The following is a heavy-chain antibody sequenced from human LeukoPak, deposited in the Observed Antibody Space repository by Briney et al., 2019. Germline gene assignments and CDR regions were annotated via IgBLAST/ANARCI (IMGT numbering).Heavy chain of an antibody. CDR2: IYYSGSTY. CDR3: ARLGRLYPSA. CDR1: GGSISRSSYY. Sequence: SQTLSLTCSVSGGSISRSSYYWGWIRQPPGNGLEWIGSIYYSGSTYYSGSTYYNTSLKSRVTISVDTSKNQFSLKLSSVTAADTAVYYCARLGRLYPSAWGQGTLVTVSS. J-gene: IGHJ5*02. V-gene: IGHV4-61*05. D-gene: IGHD7-27*01.